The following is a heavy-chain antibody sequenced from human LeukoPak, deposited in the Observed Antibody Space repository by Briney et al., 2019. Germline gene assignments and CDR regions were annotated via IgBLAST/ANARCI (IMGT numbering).Heavy chain of an antibody. J-gene: IGHJ6*03. V-gene: IGHV3-11*04. CDR2: MSGTGRTI. CDR3: ARGGRDYTSRFYMGF. CDR1: GFIFSDFD. D-gene: IGHD3-3*01. Sequence: PGGSLRLSCAASGFIFSDFDMHWIRQAPGKGLEWVSYMSGTGRTISYADSVRGRFTISRDNTKNSLYLQMNTLRADDRATYYCARGGRDYTSRFYMGFWGKGTTVTVSS.